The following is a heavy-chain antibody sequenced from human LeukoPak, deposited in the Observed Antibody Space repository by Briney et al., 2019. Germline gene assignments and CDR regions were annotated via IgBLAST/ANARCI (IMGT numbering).Heavy chain of an antibody. CDR3: AGRPDVGSITKYYYYGLDV. CDR2: IYHSGST. V-gene: IGHV4-30-2*01. D-gene: IGHD2-2*01. Sequence: SQTLSLTCTVSGGSISSGGYYWSWIRQPPGKGLEWIGYIYHSGSTYYNPSLKSRVTISVDTSKNQFSLKLSSVTAADTAMYYCAGRPDVGSITKYYYYGLDVWGQGTTVTVSS. J-gene: IGHJ6*02. CDR1: GGSISSGGYY.